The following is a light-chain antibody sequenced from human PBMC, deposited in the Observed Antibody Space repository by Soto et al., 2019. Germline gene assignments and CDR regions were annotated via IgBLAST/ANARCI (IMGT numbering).Light chain of an antibody. J-gene: IGLJ2*01. Sequence: QTVVTQPPSASGSPGQSATISCTGAASDIGAYNFVSWYQQHPGKAPKLMIYEVSNRPSGVSNRFSGSKSGNTASLTISGLQAEDEADYYCSSYTSSSTLVFGGGTKLTVL. V-gene: IGLV2-14*01. CDR3: SSYTSSSTLV. CDR2: EVS. CDR1: ASDIGAYNF.